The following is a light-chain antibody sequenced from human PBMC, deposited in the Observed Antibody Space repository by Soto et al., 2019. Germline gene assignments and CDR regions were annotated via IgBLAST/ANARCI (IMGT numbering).Light chain of an antibody. V-gene: IGLV5-37*01. CDR2: YYSDSDK. J-gene: IGLJ2*01. CDR1: SDINVGSYN. Sequence: QSVLTQPPSSSASPGESARLTCTLPSDINVGSYNIYWYQQKPGSPPRYLLYYYSDSDKGQGSGVPSRFSGSKDASDNTGILLISGLQSEDEADYYCMIWPSNAVVFGGGTKLTVL. CDR3: MIWPSNAVV.